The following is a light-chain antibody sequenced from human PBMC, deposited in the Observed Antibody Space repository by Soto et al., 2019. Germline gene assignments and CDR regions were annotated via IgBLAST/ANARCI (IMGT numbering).Light chain of an antibody. J-gene: IGKJ1*01. CDR2: KAS. Sequence: DIQMTQSPSTLSASVGDRVTITCRASQSISSWLAWYQQKQGKAPNLLIYKASSLESGVPSRFSGSGSGTEFTLTISSLKPDDFATYYCQHYNTYSWTFGQGNKVDIK. CDR3: QHYNTYSWT. V-gene: IGKV1-5*03. CDR1: QSISSW.